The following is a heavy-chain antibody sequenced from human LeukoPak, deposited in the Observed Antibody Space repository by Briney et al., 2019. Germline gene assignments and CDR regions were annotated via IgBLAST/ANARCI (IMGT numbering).Heavy chain of an antibody. CDR2: IYHSGST. D-gene: IGHD6-6*01. CDR3: AREYSSSSKGIINYFDY. Sequence: SETLSLTCTVSGGSISSGGYYWSWIRQPPGKGLEWIGYIYHSGSTYYNPSLKSRVTISVDRSMNQFSLKLSSVTAADTAVYYCAREYSSSSKGIINYFDYWGQGTLVTVSS. J-gene: IGHJ4*02. V-gene: IGHV4-30-2*01. CDR1: GGSISSGGYY.